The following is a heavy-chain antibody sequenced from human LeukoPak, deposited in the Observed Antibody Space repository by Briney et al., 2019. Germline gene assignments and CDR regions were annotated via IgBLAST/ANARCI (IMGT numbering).Heavy chain of an antibody. Sequence: ASVKVSCKASGYTFTTYAMHWVRQAPGQGLEWMGRINPNSGGTNYAQKFQGRVTMTRDTSISTAYMELSRLRSDDTAVYYCARVRSSGWSTEENWFDPWGQGTLVTVSS. CDR3: ARVRSSGWSTEENWFDP. D-gene: IGHD6-19*01. CDR1: GYTFTTYA. V-gene: IGHV1-2*06. CDR2: INPNSGGT. J-gene: IGHJ5*02.